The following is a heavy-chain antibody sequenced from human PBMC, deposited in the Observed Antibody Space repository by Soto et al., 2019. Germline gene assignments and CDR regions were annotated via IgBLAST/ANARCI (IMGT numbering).Heavy chain of an antibody. Sequence: QVQLVQSGAEVKKPGASVKVSCKASGYTFTSYGISWVRQAPGQGLEWMGWISAYNGNTNYAQKLQGRVTMTTDTSTSAAYMELRSLRSDDTAVYYCARDGRYQLLSDYYYYGMDVWGQGTTVTVSS. CDR2: ISAYNGNT. J-gene: IGHJ6*02. CDR1: GYTFTSYG. D-gene: IGHD2-2*01. CDR3: ARDGRYQLLSDYYYYGMDV. V-gene: IGHV1-18*01.